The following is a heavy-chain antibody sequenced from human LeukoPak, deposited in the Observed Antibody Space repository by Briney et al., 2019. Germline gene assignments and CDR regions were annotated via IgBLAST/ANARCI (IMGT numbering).Heavy chain of an antibody. Sequence: GASVKVSCKASGYTFTSYGISWVRQAPGQGLEWMGWISAYNGNTNYAQKLQGRVTMTTDTSTSTAYMELRSLRSDDTAVYYCARDLGYCSSTSCYPLGVWGGSGYYYYGMDVWGQGTTVTVSS. V-gene: IGHV1-18*01. CDR3: ARDLGYCSSTSCYPLGVWGGSGYYYYGMDV. CDR2: ISAYNGNT. D-gene: IGHD2-2*01. J-gene: IGHJ6*02. CDR1: GYTFTSYG.